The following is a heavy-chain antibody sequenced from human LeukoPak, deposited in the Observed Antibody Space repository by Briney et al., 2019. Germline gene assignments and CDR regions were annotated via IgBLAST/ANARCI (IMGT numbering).Heavy chain of an antibody. D-gene: IGHD4-17*01. Sequence: GGSLRLSCAASGFTFSSYSMNWVRQAPGKGLEWVSYINPSSTFIYYADSVRGRFTISRDNAKNSLYLQMNSLRAEDTAVYYCAKGGATVIDYWGQGTLVTVSS. CDR2: INPSSTFI. CDR3: AKGGATVIDY. CDR1: GFTFSSYS. J-gene: IGHJ4*02. V-gene: IGHV3-21*05.